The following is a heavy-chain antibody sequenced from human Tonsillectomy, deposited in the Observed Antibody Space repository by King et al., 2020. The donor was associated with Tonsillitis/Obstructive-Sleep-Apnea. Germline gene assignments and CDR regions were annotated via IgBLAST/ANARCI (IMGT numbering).Heavy chain of an antibody. CDR1: GFTFSSYW. D-gene: IGHD2-15*01. CDR2: IKQDGSEK. CDR3: ASTRYCSGGSCPTEIDY. Sequence: EVQLVESGGGLVQPGGSLRLSCAASGFTFSSYWMSWVRQAPGKGLEWVANIKQDGSEKYYVDSVKGRFTISRANAKNSLYLQMNSLRAEDTAVYYCASTRYCSGGSCPTEIDYWGQGTLVTVSS. J-gene: IGHJ4*02. V-gene: IGHV3-7*02.